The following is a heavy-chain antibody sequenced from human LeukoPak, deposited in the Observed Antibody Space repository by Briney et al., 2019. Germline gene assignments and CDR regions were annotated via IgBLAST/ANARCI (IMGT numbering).Heavy chain of an antibody. Sequence: PGGSLRLSCVASGFTFSDSWMFWVRQAPGKGLVWASRISSDGSSTTYADSVEGRFTISRDNAKNTLYLQMNSLRVEDTAVYYCARADSSWANDYWGQGTLVTVSS. V-gene: IGHV3-74*01. D-gene: IGHD6-13*01. J-gene: IGHJ4*02. CDR3: ARADSSWANDY. CDR2: ISSDGSST. CDR1: GFTFSDSW.